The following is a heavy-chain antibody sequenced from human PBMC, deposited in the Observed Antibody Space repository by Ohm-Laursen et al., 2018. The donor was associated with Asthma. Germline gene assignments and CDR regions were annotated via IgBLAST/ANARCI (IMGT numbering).Heavy chain of an antibody. CDR1: GFTFSSYA. CDR2: ISGSGGRT. Sequence: SLRLSCAASGFTFSSYAMSRVRQAPGKRLEWVSAISGSGGRTYYADSVKGRFTISRDNSKNTLYLQMNSLRAEETAVYYCAKASIVGAMSEVAYWGQGTLVTVSS. D-gene: IGHD1-26*01. J-gene: IGHJ4*02. V-gene: IGHV3-23*01. CDR3: AKASIVGAMSEVAY.